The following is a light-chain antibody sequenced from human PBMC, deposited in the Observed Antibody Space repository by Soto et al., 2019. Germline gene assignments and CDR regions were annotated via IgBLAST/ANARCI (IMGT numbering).Light chain of an antibody. Sequence: EIVMTQSPATLSVSPGERATLSCRASQSVRSEVAWYQQKPGQAPRLLIYGASTRATGIPARFSGSGYGTDFTLTISSLQSEDFAVYYCQQYNNWPPYTFGQGTKLELK. J-gene: IGKJ2*01. CDR2: GAS. V-gene: IGKV3-15*01. CDR1: QSVRSE. CDR3: QQYNNWPPYT.